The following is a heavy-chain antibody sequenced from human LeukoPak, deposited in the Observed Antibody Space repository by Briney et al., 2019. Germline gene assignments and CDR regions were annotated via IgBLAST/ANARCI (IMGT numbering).Heavy chain of an antibody. CDR3: AREPNRYSYGYIDY. J-gene: IGHJ4*02. V-gene: IGHV4-4*07. CDR2: IYTSGST. D-gene: IGHD5-18*01. Sequence: SETLSLTCAVYGGSFSGYYWSWIRQPPGKGLEWIGRIYTSGSTNYNPSLKSRVTMSVDTSKNQFSLKLSSVTAADTAVYYCAREPNRYSYGYIDYWGQGTLVTVSS. CDR1: GGSFSGYY.